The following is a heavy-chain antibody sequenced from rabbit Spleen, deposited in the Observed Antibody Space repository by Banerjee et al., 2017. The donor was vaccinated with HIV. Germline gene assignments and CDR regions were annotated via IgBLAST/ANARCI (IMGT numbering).Heavy chain of an antibody. J-gene: IGHJ6*01. Sequence: EESGGGQVQPEGSLTLTCTASGFSFSSSYWICWVRQAPGKGLEWIACIYAGSSGSTYYASWAKGRFTISKTSSTTVTLQMTSLTAADTATYFCARDTGSSFSTYGMALWGPGTLVTVS. V-gene: IGHV1S45*01. CDR1: GFSFSSSYW. CDR3: ARDTGSSFSTYGMAL. CDR2: IYAGSSGST. D-gene: IGHD8-1*01.